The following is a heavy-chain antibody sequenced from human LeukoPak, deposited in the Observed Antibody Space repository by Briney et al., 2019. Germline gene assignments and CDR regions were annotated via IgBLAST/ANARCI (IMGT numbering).Heavy chain of an antibody. J-gene: IGHJ4*02. CDR3: ARDSIAVAGTDY. CDR2: VYSGDIT. V-gene: IGHV3-66*01. CDR1: GFTVRSNY. Sequence: PGGSPRLSCAASGFTVRSNYMNWVRQAPGKGLEWVAVVYSGDITYYADSVKGRFTISRDNSKNTLYLQMNSLRAEDTAVYYCARDSIAVAGTDYWGQGTLVTVSS. D-gene: IGHD6-19*01.